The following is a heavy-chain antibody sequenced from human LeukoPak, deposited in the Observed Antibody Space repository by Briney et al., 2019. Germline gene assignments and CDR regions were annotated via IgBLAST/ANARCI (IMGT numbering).Heavy chain of an antibody. CDR1: GGSINSYY. Sequence: SETLSLTCTVSGGSINSYYWNWIRQPAGRGLEWIGRIYTTGSTNYNPSLKSRVTMSLDTSKNQFSLKLSSVTAADTAVYYCASQKCSGSGPYNWFDPWGQGTLVTVSS. V-gene: IGHV4-4*07. CDR3: ASQKCSGSGPYNWFDP. D-gene: IGHD2-15*01. CDR2: IYTTGST. J-gene: IGHJ5*02.